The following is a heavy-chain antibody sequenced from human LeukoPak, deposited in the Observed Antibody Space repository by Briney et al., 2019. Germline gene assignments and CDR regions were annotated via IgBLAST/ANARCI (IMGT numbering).Heavy chain of an antibody. Sequence: GSLRLSCVASGFIFTTYGMHWVRQAPGRGLEWVAFIRFDGSKEDYGDSVKGRFTISRDNSKNTLYLQMNSLRLEDTAVYYCARVGIEAAAHWFDPWGQGTLVTV. V-gene: IGHV3-30*02. CDR1: GFIFTTYG. CDR3: ARVGIEAAAHWFDP. CDR2: IRFDGSKE. D-gene: IGHD6-25*01. J-gene: IGHJ5*02.